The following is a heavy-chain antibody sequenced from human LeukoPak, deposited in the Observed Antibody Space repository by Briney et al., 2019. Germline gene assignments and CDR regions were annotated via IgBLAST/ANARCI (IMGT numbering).Heavy chain of an antibody. CDR3: AMLTGIATAGHHFDY. CDR2: INPNSGGT. J-gene: IGHJ4*02. Sequence: ASVKVSCKASGYTFTGYYMHWVRQAPGQGLEWMGWINPNSGGTNYAQKFQGRVTMTRDTSISTAYMELSRLRSDDTAVYYCAMLTGIATAGHHFDYWGQGTLVTVSS. D-gene: IGHD6-13*01. V-gene: IGHV1-2*02. CDR1: GYTFTGYY.